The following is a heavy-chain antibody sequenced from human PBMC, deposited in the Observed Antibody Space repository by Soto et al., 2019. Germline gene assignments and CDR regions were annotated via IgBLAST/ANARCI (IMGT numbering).Heavy chain of an antibody. CDR2: IYYSGST. CDR1: GGSISSGDYY. CDR3: ARVGTYYYDSSGYYSPGLFDY. Sequence: SETLSLTCTVSGGSISSGDYYWSWIRQPPGKGLEWIGYIYYSGSTYYNPSLKSRVTISVDTSKNQFSLKLSSVTAADTAVYYCARVGTYYYDSSGYYSPGLFDYWGQGTLVPVSS. D-gene: IGHD3-22*01. J-gene: IGHJ4*02. V-gene: IGHV4-30-4*01.